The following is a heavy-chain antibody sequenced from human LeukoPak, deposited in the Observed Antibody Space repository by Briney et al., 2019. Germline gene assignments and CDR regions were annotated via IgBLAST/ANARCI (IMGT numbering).Heavy chain of an antibody. Sequence: GGSLRLSCAASGFTFSNFVMHWVRQAPGKGLEWVAVISYDGSNTYYADSVKGRATISRDNSKNTLFLQMNSLRPEETAVYYCAKALAQWLVTSALDYWGQGTLVTVSS. V-gene: IGHV3-30*18. D-gene: IGHD6-19*01. CDR1: GFTFSNFV. J-gene: IGHJ4*02. CDR3: AKALAQWLVTSALDY. CDR2: ISYDGSNT.